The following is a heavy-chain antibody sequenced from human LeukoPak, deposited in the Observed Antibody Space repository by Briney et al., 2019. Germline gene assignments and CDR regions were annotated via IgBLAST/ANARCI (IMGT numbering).Heavy chain of an antibody. Sequence: ASVKVSCKASGYTFTSYGISWVRQAPGQGLEWMGWISAYNGNTNYAQKLQGRVTMTTDTSTSTAYMELRSLRSDDTAVYYCAREVSGYCSGGSCYHYKHKYYYYYMDVWGKGTTVTVSS. CDR1: GYTFTSYG. J-gene: IGHJ6*03. CDR3: AREVSGYCSGGSCYHYKHKYYYYYMDV. CDR2: ISAYNGNT. D-gene: IGHD2-15*01. V-gene: IGHV1-18*01.